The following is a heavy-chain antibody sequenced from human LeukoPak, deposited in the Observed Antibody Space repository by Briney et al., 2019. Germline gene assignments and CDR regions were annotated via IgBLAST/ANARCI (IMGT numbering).Heavy chain of an antibody. CDR2: INHSGST. V-gene: IGHV4-34*01. CDR1: GGSFSPYY. J-gene: IGHJ4*02. Sequence: PSETLSLTCAVSGGSFSPYYWSWIRQSPGKGLEWIAEINHSGSTNYNPSLKSRVTISVDTSKNQFSLKLSSVTAADTAVYYCALGGDYYDSSGYYYRDYWGQGTLVTVSS. CDR3: ALGGDYYDSSGYYYRDY. D-gene: IGHD3-22*01.